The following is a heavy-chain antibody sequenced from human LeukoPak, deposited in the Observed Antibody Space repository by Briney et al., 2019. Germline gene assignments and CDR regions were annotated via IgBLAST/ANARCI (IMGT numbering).Heavy chain of an antibody. CDR2: IHHSGST. CDR3: ASTRGGVAVSGRGDFDI. Sequence: SETLSLTCGVSGAPISSYYWSWIRQSPRKGLEWIGYIHHSGSTDYHPSLRGRVTISADTSQSQFSLSLTSVTAADTAVYFCASTRGGVAVSGRGDFDIWGQGTVVTVSP. V-gene: IGHV4-4*09. D-gene: IGHD6-19*01. J-gene: IGHJ3*02. CDR1: GAPISSYY.